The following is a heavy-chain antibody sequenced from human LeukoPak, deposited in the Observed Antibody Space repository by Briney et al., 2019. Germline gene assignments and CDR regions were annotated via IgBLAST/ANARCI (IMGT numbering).Heavy chain of an antibody. CDR2: ISWDGGST. Sequence: PGGSLRLSCAASGFTFDDYAMHWVRQAPGKGLELVSLISWDGGSTYYADSVKGRFTISRDNSKNSLYLQMNSLRAEDTALYYCAKALSKAYYDYVWWSYLGYYYYGMDVWGKGTTVTVSS. CDR3: AKALSKAYYDYVWWSYLGYYYYGMDV. CDR1: GFTFDDYA. D-gene: IGHD3-16*02. J-gene: IGHJ6*04. V-gene: IGHV3-43D*04.